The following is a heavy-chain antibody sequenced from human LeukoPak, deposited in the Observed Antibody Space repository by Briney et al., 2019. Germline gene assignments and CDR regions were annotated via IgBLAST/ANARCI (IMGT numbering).Heavy chain of an antibody. CDR1: GYSLTSYW. CDR3: ARSPSTVNLDY. Sequence: GESLKISCKASGYSLTSYWIGWVRQMPGKGLEWMGIMYPGDSDTRYSPSFQGQVTISADKSISTAYLQWSSLKASDTAMYYCARSPSTVNLDYWGQGTLVTVSS. CDR2: MYPGDSDT. J-gene: IGHJ4*02. D-gene: IGHD4-17*01. V-gene: IGHV5-51*01.